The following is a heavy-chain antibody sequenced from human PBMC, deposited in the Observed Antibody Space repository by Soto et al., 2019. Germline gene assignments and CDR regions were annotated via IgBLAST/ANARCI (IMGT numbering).Heavy chain of an antibody. D-gene: IGHD3-3*01. Sequence: QITLRESGPTLVKPTQTLTLTCSFSGFSLRTGGVGVGWIRQTPGKALEWLAVIYWNDDKRYSPSLRSRLSISKDTSKNQVVLTLTKMDPVVTATYYCAHRGYAFWSDSESWFDPWGPGTLVTVSS. CDR2: IYWNDDK. CDR3: AHRGYAFWSDSESWFDP. J-gene: IGHJ5*02. CDR1: GFSLRTGGVG. V-gene: IGHV2-5*01.